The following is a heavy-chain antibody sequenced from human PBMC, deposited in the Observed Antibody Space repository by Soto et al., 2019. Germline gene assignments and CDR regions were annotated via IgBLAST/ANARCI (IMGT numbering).Heavy chain of an antibody. CDR2: ISSSSSTI. Sequence: EVQLVESGGGLVQPGGSLRLSCAASGFTLSSYSMNWVRQAPGKGLEWVSYISSSSSTIYYADSVKGRFTISRDNAKNSLYLRMNSLRAEDTAVYYCARHPERIAQIGWFDPWGQGTLVTVSS. D-gene: IGHD6-13*01. CDR1: GFTLSSYS. CDR3: ARHPERIAQIGWFDP. J-gene: IGHJ5*02. V-gene: IGHV3-48*01.